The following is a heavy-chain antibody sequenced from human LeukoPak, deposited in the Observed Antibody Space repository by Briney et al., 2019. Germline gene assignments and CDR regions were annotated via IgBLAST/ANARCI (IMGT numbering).Heavy chain of an antibody. CDR1: GFTFSDHY. CDR2: TKNKANSYTT. J-gene: IGHJ6*04. CDR3: ARGSSGVTISSCGMDV. Sequence: PGGSLRLSCAASGFTFSDHYMDWVRQAPGKGLEWVGRTKNKANSYTTQYAASVKGRFTISRDDSKNSLYLQMNSLKTEDTAVYYCARGSSGVTISSCGMDVWGKGTTVTVSS. V-gene: IGHV3-72*01. D-gene: IGHD3-9*01.